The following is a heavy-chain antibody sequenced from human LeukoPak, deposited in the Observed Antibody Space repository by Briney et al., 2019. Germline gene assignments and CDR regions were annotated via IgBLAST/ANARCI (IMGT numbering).Heavy chain of an antibody. J-gene: IGHJ4*02. CDR2: IPGSGGSA. CDR3: AKEAGYSYGFDY. V-gene: IGHV3-23*01. D-gene: IGHD5-18*01. Sequence: GGSLRLSCAASGFTFSSYAMSWVRQAPGKGLEWVSAIPGSGGSAYYADSVKGRFTISRDSSKNTLYLQMNSLRAEDTAVYYCAKEAGYSYGFDYWGQGTLVTVSS. CDR1: GFTFSSYA.